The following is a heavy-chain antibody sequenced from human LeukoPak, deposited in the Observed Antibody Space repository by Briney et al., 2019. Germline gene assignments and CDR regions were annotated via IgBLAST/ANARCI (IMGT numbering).Heavy chain of an antibody. D-gene: IGHD6-19*01. Sequence: PGGSLRLSCAASGFTFSSYAMNWVRQAPGKGLEWVSAISGRAGSTSYADSVKSRFTISRDNSKNTLYLQMNSLRAEDTAVYYCAKDGVAGKIMYYFDYWGQGTLVTVSS. CDR3: AKDGVAGKIMYYFDY. CDR1: GFTFSSYA. J-gene: IGHJ4*02. CDR2: ISGRAGST. V-gene: IGHV3-23*01.